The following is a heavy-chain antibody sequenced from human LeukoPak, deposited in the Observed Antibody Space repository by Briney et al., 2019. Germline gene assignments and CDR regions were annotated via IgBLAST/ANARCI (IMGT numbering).Heavy chain of an antibody. CDR2: INPSGGST. CDR1: GYTFTSYY. J-gene: IGHJ4*02. V-gene: IGHV1-46*01. D-gene: IGHD1-26*01. CDR3: ARAVGATTDFDY. Sequence: ASXXVSCKASGYTFTSYYMHWVRQARGQGVEWMGIINPSGGSTSYAQKFQGRVTMTRDTTTSTVYMELSSLRSDDTAVYYCARAVGATTDFDYWGQGTLVTVSS.